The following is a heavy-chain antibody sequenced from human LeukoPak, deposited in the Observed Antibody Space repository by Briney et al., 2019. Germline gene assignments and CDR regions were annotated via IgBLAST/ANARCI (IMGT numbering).Heavy chain of an antibody. CDR2: LWSDGIKK. CDR1: GISLSTYG. J-gene: IGHJ4*02. V-gene: IGHV3-33*01. CDR3: ARDKSFYSDEL. Sequence: GGSLRLSCAASGISLSTYGMHWVRRAPGEGLEWVAVLWSDGIKKHYADSVKGPFAISRDNSKNTLYLQMDSLSAEDTAVYYCARDKSFYSDELWGQGTLVTVSS. D-gene: IGHD2-15*01.